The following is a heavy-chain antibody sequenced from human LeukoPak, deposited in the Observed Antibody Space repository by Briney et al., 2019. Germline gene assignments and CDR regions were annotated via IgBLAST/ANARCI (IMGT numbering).Heavy chain of an antibody. CDR3: AKDYVRAVELFSWFDP. J-gene: IGHJ5*02. D-gene: IGHD3-10*01. CDR2: IRYDGGSQ. CDR1: GFTFSNYA. V-gene: IGHV3-30*02. Sequence: GRSLRLSCAASGFTFSNYAMHWVRQAPGKGLEWAAFIRYDGGSQYYADSVKGRFTIFRDNSKNTLYLQMNSLRAEDTAVYYCAKDYVRAVELFSWFDPWGQGTLVTVSS.